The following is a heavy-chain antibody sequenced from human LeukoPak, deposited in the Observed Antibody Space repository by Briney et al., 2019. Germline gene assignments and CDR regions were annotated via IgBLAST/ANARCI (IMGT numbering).Heavy chain of an antibody. Sequence: GGSLRLSCAASGFTFSSYGMHWVRQAPGKGLEWVAFIRYDGNNKYYADSVKGRFTVSRDNSKNTLYLQMNSLKTEDTAVYYCTTAAGGWGQGTLVTVSS. CDR3: TTAAGG. J-gene: IGHJ4*02. V-gene: IGHV3-30*02. CDR1: GFTFSSYG. CDR2: IRYDGNNK.